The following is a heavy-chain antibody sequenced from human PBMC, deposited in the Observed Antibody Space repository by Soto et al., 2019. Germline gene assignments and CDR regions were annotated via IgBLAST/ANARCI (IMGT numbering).Heavy chain of an antibody. J-gene: IGHJ4*02. CDR3: ARAIKRWEVNYYFDF. D-gene: IGHD1-26*01. CDR2: IVVDSNTA. Sequence: QVVLLQSGAEVKEPGSSVRVSCQVSGSTFNNFAFSWVRQAPGHGPEWMGGIVVDSNTAEYSQRFQDRVTITADTSPDTLYMELGSLTFEDTAVYYCARAIKRWEVNYYFDFWGQGTLVTVCS. CDR1: GSTFNNFA. V-gene: IGHV1-69*06.